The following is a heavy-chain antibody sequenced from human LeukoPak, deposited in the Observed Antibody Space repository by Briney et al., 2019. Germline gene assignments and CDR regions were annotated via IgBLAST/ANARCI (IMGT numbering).Heavy chain of an antibody. J-gene: IGHJ6*03. CDR2: IYYSGST. V-gene: IGHV4-39*01. D-gene: IGHD2-2*01. CDR1: GGSISSSIYY. Sequence: SETLSLTCTVSGGSISSSIYYWGWIRKPPGKGLEWIGSIYYSGSTYYNPSLKSRVTISVETSKNQFSLKLSSVTAADTAVYYCARGFDRSSKVYYYYYYMDVWGKGTTVTVSS. CDR3: ARGFDRSSKVYYYYYYMDV.